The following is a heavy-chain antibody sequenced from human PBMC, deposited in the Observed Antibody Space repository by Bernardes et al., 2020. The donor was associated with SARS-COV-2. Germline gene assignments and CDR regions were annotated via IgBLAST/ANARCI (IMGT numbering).Heavy chain of an antibody. J-gene: IGHJ4*02. V-gene: IGHV3-23*01. Sequence: GGSLRLSCAASGFTFSSYAMSWVRQAPGKGLEWVSAISGSGCSTYYADSVKGRFTISRDNSKNTLYLQMNSLRAEDTAVYYCAKVSPEYYYDSSGYYPDYWGQGTLVTVSS. CDR3: AKVSPEYYYDSSGYYPDY. D-gene: IGHD3-22*01. CDR2: ISGSGCST. CDR1: GFTFSSYA.